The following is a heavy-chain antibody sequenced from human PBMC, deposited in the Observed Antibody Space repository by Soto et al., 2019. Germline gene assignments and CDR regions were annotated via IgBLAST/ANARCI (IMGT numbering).Heavy chain of an antibody. V-gene: IGHV3-15*01. CDR3: ATGLLRYYAY. J-gene: IGHJ4*01. CDR1: GINFSRAW. D-gene: IGHD3-9*01. Sequence: GGSLRLSCAASGINFSRAWMSWVRQAPGKGLEWVGRIKSKFDGETIDYAAPVKGRFTISRDDSKNIVYLQMNSLNTEDTAVYYCATGLLRYYAYWCHGTLVTVSS. CDR2: IKSKFDGETI.